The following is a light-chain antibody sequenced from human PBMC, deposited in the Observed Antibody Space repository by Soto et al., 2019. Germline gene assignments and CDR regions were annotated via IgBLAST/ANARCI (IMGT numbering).Light chain of an antibody. Sequence: QSALTQPASVSGSPGQSITISCTGTSSDVGGYNYVSCYQQHPGKAPKLMIYDVSNRPSGVSNRFSGTKSGNTASLTISGLQAEDEADYSCSSYTSSSTWVFGGGTPLTVL. V-gene: IGLV2-14*01. CDR3: SSYTSSSTWV. CDR1: SSDVGGYNY. CDR2: DVS. J-gene: IGLJ3*02.